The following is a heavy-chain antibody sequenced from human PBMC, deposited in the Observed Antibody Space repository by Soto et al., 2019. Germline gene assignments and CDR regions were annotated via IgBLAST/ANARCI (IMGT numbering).Heavy chain of an antibody. CDR1: GFTFSSYA. Sequence: GGSLRLSCAASGFTFSSYAMHWVRQAPGKGLEWVAVISYDGSNKYYADSVKGRFTISRDNSKNTLYLQMNSLRAEDTAVYYCAGGAYYDSSGYYYYYYGMDVWGQGTTVTVSS. CDR2: ISYDGSNK. J-gene: IGHJ6*02. V-gene: IGHV3-30*04. D-gene: IGHD3-22*01. CDR3: AGGAYYDSSGYYYYYYGMDV.